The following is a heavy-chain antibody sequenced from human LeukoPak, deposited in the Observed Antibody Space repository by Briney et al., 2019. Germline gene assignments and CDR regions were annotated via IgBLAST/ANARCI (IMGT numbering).Heavy chain of an antibody. CDR3: ARLDGYSSGWYYFDY. V-gene: IGHV1-18*01. Sequence: ASVKVSCKASGYTFTSYGISWVRQAPGQGLEWMGWISAYNGNTNYAQKPQGRLTMTTDTSTSTAYMELRSLRSDDTAVYYCARLDGYSSGWYYFDYWGQGTLVTVSS. D-gene: IGHD6-19*01. J-gene: IGHJ4*02. CDR2: ISAYNGNT. CDR1: GYTFTSYG.